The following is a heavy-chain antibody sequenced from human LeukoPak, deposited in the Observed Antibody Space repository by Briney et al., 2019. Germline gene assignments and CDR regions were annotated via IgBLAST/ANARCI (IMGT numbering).Heavy chain of an antibody. V-gene: IGHV3-48*03. CDR1: GFTFSSFE. CDR2: ITSSGTTK. CDR3: SRDYYLAFDI. D-gene: IGHD3-22*01. J-gene: IGHJ3*02. Sequence: GGSLRLSCAASGFTFSSFEMNWVRQAPGKGLEWISYITSSGTTKKYADSVRGRFTISRDNAKNTLYLQMNSLRAEDTAVYYCSRDYYLAFDIWGQGTMVSVSS.